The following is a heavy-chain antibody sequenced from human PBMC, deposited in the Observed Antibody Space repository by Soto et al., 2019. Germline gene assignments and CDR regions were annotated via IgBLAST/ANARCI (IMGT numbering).Heavy chain of an antibody. CDR1: GFTFDDYA. Sequence: EVQLVESGGGLVQPGRSLRLSCAASGFTFDDYAMHWVRQAPGKGLVWVSGISWNSGSIGYADSVKGRFTISRDNAKNSLYLQMNSLRAEDTALYYCAKSIAAQVDYYFDYWGQGTLVTVSS. D-gene: IGHD6-6*01. V-gene: IGHV3-9*01. CDR2: ISWNSGSI. J-gene: IGHJ4*02. CDR3: AKSIAAQVDYYFDY.